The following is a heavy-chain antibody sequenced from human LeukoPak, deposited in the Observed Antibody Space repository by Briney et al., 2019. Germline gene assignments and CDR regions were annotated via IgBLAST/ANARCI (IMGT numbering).Heavy chain of an antibody. CDR1: GFAFSDYY. J-gene: IGHJ5*02. Sequence: GGSLRLSCAASGFAFSDYYMNWIRQAPGKGLEWVSYISSRASTIYYADSVKGRFTIFRDNAKNSLYLQMNSLRAEDTALYYCAKDGEAASITASNWFDPWGQGTLVTVSS. V-gene: IGHV3-11*01. CDR3: AKDGEAASITASNWFDP. D-gene: IGHD3-10*01. CDR2: ISSRASTI.